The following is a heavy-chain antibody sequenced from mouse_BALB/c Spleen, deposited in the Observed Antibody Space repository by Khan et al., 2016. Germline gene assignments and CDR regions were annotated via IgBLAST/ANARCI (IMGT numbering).Heavy chain of an antibody. CDR3: AKRCSGTGGAY. Sequence: EVKLLESGGGLVQPGGSLKLSCAASGFDFSRYWMSWVRQAPGKGLEWIGEINPDSSTTNYTPSLKDKFIISRDNAKNTLYLQMSKVRSEDTALYYCAKRCSGTGGAYWGEGGLVTTSA. V-gene: IGHV4-1*02. CDR1: GFDFSRYW. D-gene: IGHD4-1*01. CDR2: INPDSSTT. J-gene: IGHJ3*01.